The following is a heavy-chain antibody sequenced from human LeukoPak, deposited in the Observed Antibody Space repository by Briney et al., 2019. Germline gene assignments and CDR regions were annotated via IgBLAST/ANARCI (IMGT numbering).Heavy chain of an antibody. V-gene: IGHV1-69*06. CDR3: ARVRVAVAGTVDPNNYGMDV. D-gene: IGHD6-19*01. CDR2: IIPIFGTA. CDR1: GGTLSSYA. J-gene: IGHJ6*04. Sequence: ASVKVSCKASGGTLSSYAISWVRQAPGQGLEWMGGIIPIFGTANYAQKFQGRVTITADKSTSTAYMELSSLRSEDMAVYYCARVRVAVAGTVDPNNYGMDVWGKGTTVTVSS.